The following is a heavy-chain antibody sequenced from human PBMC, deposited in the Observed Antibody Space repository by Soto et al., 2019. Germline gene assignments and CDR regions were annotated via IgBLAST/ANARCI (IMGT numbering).Heavy chain of an antibody. CDR1: GGSISSGGYY. J-gene: IGHJ6*02. CDR2: IYYSGST. V-gene: IGHV4-31*03. Sequence: NPSETLSLTCTVSGGSISSGGYYWSWIRQHPGKGLEWIGYIYYSGSTYYNPSLKSRVTISVDTSKNQFSLKLSSVTAADTAVYYCARDKRGPTKNYYYGMDVWGQGTTVTVSS. CDR3: ARDKRGPTKNYYYGMDV.